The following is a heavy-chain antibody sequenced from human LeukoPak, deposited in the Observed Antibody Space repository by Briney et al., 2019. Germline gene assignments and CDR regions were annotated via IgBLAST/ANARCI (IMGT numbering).Heavy chain of an antibody. V-gene: IGHV3-23*01. CDR1: GGSISSGGYS. J-gene: IGHJ4*02. CDR3: AKDLVLPWDY. Sequence: LSLTCAVSGGSISSGGYSWSWVRQAPGKGLEWVSAISGSGGSTYYADSVKGRFTISRDNSKNTLYLQMNSLRAEDTAVYYCAKDLVLPWDYWGQGTLVTVSS. CDR2: ISGSGGST.